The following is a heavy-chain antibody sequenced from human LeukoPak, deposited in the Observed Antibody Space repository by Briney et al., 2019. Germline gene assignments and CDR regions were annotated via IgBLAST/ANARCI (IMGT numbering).Heavy chain of an antibody. J-gene: IGHJ4*02. V-gene: IGHV3-21*01. CDR2: ISSSSSHI. Sequence: GGSLRLSCAASGFTFSSYSMNWVRQAPGKGLEWVSSISSSSSHIYYADSVKGRFTISRDNAKNSLYLQMNSLRAEDTAVYYCARDISGNFDYWGQGTLVTVSS. D-gene: IGHD1-26*01. CDR1: GFTFSSYS. CDR3: ARDISGNFDY.